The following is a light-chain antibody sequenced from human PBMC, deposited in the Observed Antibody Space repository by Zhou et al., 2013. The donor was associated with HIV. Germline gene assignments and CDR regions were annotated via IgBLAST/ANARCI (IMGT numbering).Light chain of an antibody. CDR3: SSYTGSGPYV. CDR2: EVS. CDR1: SNDVGGYNH. J-gene: IGLJ1*01. V-gene: IGLV2-14*01. Sequence: QSALIQPASVSGSPGQSITISCTGTSNDVGGYNHVSWYQQRPGKAPKLMIYEVSNRPSGVPDRFSGSKSDNTASLTISGLQTEDESDYYCSSYTGSGPYVFGTGTKVTVL.